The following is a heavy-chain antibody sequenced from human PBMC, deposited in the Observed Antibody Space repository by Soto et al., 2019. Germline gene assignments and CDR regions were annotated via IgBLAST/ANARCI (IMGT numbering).Heavy chain of an antibody. J-gene: IGHJ3*02. Sequence: LGESLKISCKGSGYSFTSYWIGWVRQMHGKGLEWMGIIYPGDSDTRYSSSFQGQVPISADKSISTAYLQWSSLQASDTALYYGARLAVTTAFDIWGQGTMVTVSS. CDR1: GYSFTSYW. D-gene: IGHD4-17*01. CDR2: IYPGDSDT. V-gene: IGHV5-51*01. CDR3: ARLAVTTAFDI.